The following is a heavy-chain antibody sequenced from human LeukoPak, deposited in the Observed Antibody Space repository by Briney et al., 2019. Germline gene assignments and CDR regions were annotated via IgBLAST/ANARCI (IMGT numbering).Heavy chain of an antibody. Sequence: ASVKVSCKASGYTFTSYGISWVRQAPGQGLEWMGWISAYNGNTNYAQKLQGRVTMTTDTSTSTAYMGLRSLRSDDTAVYYCARYSGSPAYYYYGMDVWGQGTTVTVSS. J-gene: IGHJ6*02. CDR3: ARYSGSPAYYYYGMDV. CDR1: GYTFTSYG. V-gene: IGHV1-18*01. D-gene: IGHD1-26*01. CDR2: ISAYNGNT.